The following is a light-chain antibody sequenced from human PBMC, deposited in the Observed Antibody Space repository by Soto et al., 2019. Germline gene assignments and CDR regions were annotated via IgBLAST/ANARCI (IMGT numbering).Light chain of an antibody. Sequence: EIVLTQSPGTLSLSPGERATLSCRASQSVSSSYLAWYQQKPGQAPRLLIYGSSSRATGIPDRFSGSGSGTSFALTIISLEPEDFAVYYCQQYGSSPMTFGQGTKVEIK. CDR2: GSS. CDR1: QSVSSSY. CDR3: QQYGSSPMT. V-gene: IGKV3-20*01. J-gene: IGKJ1*01.